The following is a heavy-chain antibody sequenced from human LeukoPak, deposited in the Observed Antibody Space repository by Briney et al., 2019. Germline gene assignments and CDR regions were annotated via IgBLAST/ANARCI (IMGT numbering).Heavy chain of an antibody. Sequence: GGSLRLSCAASGFTFSSYWMSWVRQAPGKGLEWVANIKQDGSEKYYVDSVKGRFTISRDNAKNSLYLQMNSLRAEDTAVYYCARGCSGGSCKEPKIDPWGQGTLVTVSS. CDR2: IKQDGSEK. CDR3: ARGCSGGSCKEPKIDP. J-gene: IGHJ5*02. CDR1: GFTFSSYW. V-gene: IGHV3-7*01. D-gene: IGHD2-15*01.